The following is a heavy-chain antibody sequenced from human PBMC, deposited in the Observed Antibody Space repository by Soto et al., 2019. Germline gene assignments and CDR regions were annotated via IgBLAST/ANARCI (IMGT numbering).Heavy chain of an antibody. CDR3: ARPYGGRLLNWFDP. D-gene: IGHD4-17*01. CDR1: GYTFTSYA. Sequence: QVQLVQSGAEVKKPGASVKVSCKASGYTFTSYAMHWVRQAPGQRLEWMGWINAGNGNTKYSQKFQGRVTITRDTSASTAYMVLSSLRSEDTAVYYCARPYGGRLLNWFDPWGQGTLVTVSS. J-gene: IGHJ5*02. V-gene: IGHV1-3*01. CDR2: INAGNGNT.